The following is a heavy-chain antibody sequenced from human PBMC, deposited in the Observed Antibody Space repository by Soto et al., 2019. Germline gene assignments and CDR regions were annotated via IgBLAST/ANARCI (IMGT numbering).Heavy chain of an antibody. CDR3: TLGHPIYYVAARLDS. J-gene: IGHJ4*02. CDR1: GFTFTNAW. V-gene: IGHV3-15*01. Sequence: EVQLVESGGGLVKPGGSLRLSCAASGFTFTNAWITWVRQAPGKGLEWVGRIKSKTDGGTTDYAAPVKGRFTISRDDSXXTLFLQMNRLKTEDTGVYYCTLGHPIYYVAARLDSWGQGTLVTVYS. D-gene: IGHD3-16*01. CDR2: IKSKTDGGTT.